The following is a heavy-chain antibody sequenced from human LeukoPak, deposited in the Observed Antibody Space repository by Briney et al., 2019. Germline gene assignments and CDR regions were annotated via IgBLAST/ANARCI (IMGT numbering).Heavy chain of an antibody. CDR2: INPNSGGA. CDR3: AREAVADHAFDI. CDR1: GYIFTGYC. Sequence: EASVKVSCKTSGYIFTGYCMYWVRQAPGQGLEWMGQINPNSGGANYAQKFQGRVTMTRDTSINTAYMELTRLRSDDTAVYYCAREAVADHAFDIWGQGTMVTVSS. J-gene: IGHJ3*02. V-gene: IGHV1-2*06. D-gene: IGHD6-19*01.